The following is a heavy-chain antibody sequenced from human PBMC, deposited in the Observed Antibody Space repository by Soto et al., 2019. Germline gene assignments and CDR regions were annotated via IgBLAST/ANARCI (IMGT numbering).Heavy chain of an antibody. D-gene: IGHD2-15*01. J-gene: IGHJ5*02. V-gene: IGHV1-69*13. CDR2: ITPIFGTA. CDR3: ARDRDVVVVAATRLSWFDP. CDR1: GGTFSSYA. Sequence: GASVKVSCKASGGTFSSYAISWVRQAPGQGLEWMGGITPIFGTANYAQKFQGRVTITADESTSTAYMELSSLRSEDTAVYYCARDRDVVVVAATRLSWFDPWGQGTPVTVSS.